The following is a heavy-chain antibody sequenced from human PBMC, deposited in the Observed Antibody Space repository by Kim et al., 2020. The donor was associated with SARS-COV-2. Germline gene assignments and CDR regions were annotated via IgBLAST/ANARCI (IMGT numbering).Heavy chain of an antibody. D-gene: IGHD3-10*01. V-gene: IGHV3-30*18. CDR2: ISYDGSNK. J-gene: IGHJ6*02. CDR1: GFTFSSYG. Sequence: GGSLRLSCAASGFTFSSYGMHWVRQAPGKGLEWVAVISYDGSNKYYADSVKGRFTISRDNSKNTLYLQMNSLRAEDTVVYYCAKREAYYGSGSLYYYYGMDVWGQGTTVTVSS. CDR3: AKREAYYGSGSLYYYYGMDV.